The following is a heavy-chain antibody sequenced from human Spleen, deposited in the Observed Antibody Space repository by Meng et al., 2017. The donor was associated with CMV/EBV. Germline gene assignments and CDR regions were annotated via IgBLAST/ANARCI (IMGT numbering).Heavy chain of an antibody. D-gene: IGHD2-2*02. CDR3: ARRGYCSSTSCYIRGGWFDP. J-gene: IGHJ5*02. CDR2: IHHSGNT. V-gene: IGHV4-38-2*01. CDR1: GHSISSDYY. Sequence: SETLSLTCSVSGHSISSDYYWGWIRQPPGKGLEWIGSIHHSGNTYYNPSLKSRVTISVDTSKNQFSLELNSVVAADTAVYYCARRGYCSSTSCYIRGGWFDPWGQGTLVTVSS.